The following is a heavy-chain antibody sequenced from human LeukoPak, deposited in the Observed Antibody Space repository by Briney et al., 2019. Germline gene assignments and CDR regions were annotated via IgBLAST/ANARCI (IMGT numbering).Heavy chain of an antibody. CDR2: ISPDGAYI. J-gene: IGHJ4*02. V-gene: IGHV3-23*01. D-gene: IGHD1-26*01. CDR1: GFTFRSTV. CDR3: AKTFGGSYHFDY. Sequence: PGGSLRLSCAASGFTFRSTVMTWVRQAPGKGLDWVSTISPDGAYIYYGDSMRGRFTMSRDNSKNTLYLQMNSLRAEDTAVYYCAKTFGGSYHFDYWGQGTLVTVSS.